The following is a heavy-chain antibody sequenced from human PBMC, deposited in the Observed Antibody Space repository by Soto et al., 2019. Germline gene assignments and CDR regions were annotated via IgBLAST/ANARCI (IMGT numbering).Heavy chain of an antibody. Sequence: LRLSCAASGITFSNYWMTWVRQAPGKGLEWVANIKQDGSEKYYVDSVKGRFTNSRDNAKNSLYLQMNSLRAEDTAVYYCARDQDDSSDAFDIWGQGTMVTVSS. CDR1: GITFSNYW. J-gene: IGHJ3*02. V-gene: IGHV3-7*01. CDR3: ARDQDDSSDAFDI. CDR2: IKQDGSEK. D-gene: IGHD3-3*01.